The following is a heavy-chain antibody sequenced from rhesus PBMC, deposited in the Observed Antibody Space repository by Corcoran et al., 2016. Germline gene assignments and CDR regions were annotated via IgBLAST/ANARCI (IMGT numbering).Heavy chain of an antibody. CDR3: SRRGVTLGYYFDY. V-gene: IGHV4-93*02. J-gene: IGHJ4*01. Sequence: QVQLQESGPAVVKPSETLSLTCAVSGGSISSSNGRSWIRQSPGKGLEWWGGIYGSGGSTEYHPSLKSRVTISIVTSKNQFSLKLSSVTAADTAVYYCSRRGVTLGYYFDYWGQGVLVTVSS. CDR2: IYGSGGST. CDR1: GGSISSSNG. D-gene: IGHD4-17*01.